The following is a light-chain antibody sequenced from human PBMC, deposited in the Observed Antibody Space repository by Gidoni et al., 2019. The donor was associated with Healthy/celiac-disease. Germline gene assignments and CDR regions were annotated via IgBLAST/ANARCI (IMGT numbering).Light chain of an antibody. CDR3: SSYAGTNNYIL. V-gene: IGLV2-8*01. CDR1: SRDVGGYNH. J-gene: IGLJ2*01. CDR2: EVT. Sequence: QSALTQPPSASGSPGQSVTISCTGTSRDVGGYNHVSWYQQHPGKAPKLIIYEVTKRPSGVPDRFSGSKSGNTASLTVSGLQTEDEADYYCSSYAGTNNYILFGGGTKLTVL.